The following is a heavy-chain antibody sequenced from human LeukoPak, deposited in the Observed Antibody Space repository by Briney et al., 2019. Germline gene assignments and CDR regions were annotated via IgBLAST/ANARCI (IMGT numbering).Heavy chain of an antibody. V-gene: IGHV7-4-1*02. CDR3: ARESGYCSGGSCYPNPEDAFDI. J-gene: IGHJ3*02. CDR1: GYTFTSYA. D-gene: IGHD2-15*01. CDR2: INTNTGNP. Sequence: GASVKVSCKASGYTFTSYAMNWVRQAPGQGLEWMGWINTNTGNPTYAQGFTGWFVFSLDTSVSTAYLQISSLKAEDTAVYYCARESGYCSGGSCYPNPEDAFDIWGQGTMVTVSS.